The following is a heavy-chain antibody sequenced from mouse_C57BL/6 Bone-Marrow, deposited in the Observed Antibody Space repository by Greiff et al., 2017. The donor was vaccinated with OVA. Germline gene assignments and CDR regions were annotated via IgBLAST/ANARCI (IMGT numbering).Heavy chain of an antibody. CDR3: AREIDDQERFFAY. Sequence: VKLVESGAELMKPGASVKLSCKATGYTFTGYWIEWVKQRPGHGLEWIGEILPGSGSTNYNEKFKGKATITVDTSSNTAYMQLSSLTTEDSTIYYWAREIDDQERFFAYWGQGTLVTVSA. D-gene: IGHD2-3*01. CDR1: GYTFTGYW. CDR2: ILPGSGST. V-gene: IGHV1-9*01. J-gene: IGHJ3*01.